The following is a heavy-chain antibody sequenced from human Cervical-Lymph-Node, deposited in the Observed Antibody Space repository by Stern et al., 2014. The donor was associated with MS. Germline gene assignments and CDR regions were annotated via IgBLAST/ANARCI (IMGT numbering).Heavy chain of an antibody. CDR3: ARGDNVGYGYGLDY. V-gene: IGHV3-11*01. D-gene: IGHD2-2*03. Sequence: VQLVESGGDLATPGGSLRLSCAASGFTLSDHYMTWIRQAPGKGLAWISYISSSGYTIYYADSVKGRFTISRDSAKNLLYLQLNSLRAEDTAVYYCARGDNVGYGYGLDYWGQGTLVTVSS. J-gene: IGHJ4*02. CDR1: GFTLSDHY. CDR2: ISSSGYTI.